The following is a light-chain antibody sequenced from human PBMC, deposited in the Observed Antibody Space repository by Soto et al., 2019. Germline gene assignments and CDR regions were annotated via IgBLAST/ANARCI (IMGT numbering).Light chain of an antibody. J-gene: IGKJ2*01. Sequence: DIVMAQSPDSLAVSLGERATINCKSSQSVLYSSNNRNYLAWYQQKAGQPPKLLIFWASTRESGVPDRFSGSGSGTDFTLTISSLQAEDVAVYYCQQYQTTPYTFGQGTKVEIK. CDR1: QSVLYSSNNRNY. CDR2: WAS. CDR3: QQYQTTPYT. V-gene: IGKV4-1*01.